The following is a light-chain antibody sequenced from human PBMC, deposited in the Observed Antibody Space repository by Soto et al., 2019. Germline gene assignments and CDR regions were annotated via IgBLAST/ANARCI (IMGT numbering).Light chain of an antibody. J-gene: IGKJ4*01. Sequence: DSHMTQSPSSLSASVGDRVTITCRASQSISSYLNWYQQKPGKAPKLLIYAASSLQSGVPSRFSGSGSGTDFTLTISSLQPEDFATYYCQQSYSTPLTFGGGTKVDIK. CDR2: AAS. CDR3: QQSYSTPLT. V-gene: IGKV1-39*01. CDR1: QSISSY.